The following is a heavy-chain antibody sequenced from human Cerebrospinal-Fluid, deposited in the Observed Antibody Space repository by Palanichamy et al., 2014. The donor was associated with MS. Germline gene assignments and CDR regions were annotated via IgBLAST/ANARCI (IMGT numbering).Heavy chain of an antibody. J-gene: IGHJ5*02. CDR1: GYTFTRDY. CDR2: INPADGST. CDR3: ARGTTYNWFDP. D-gene: IGHD2/OR15-2a*01. Sequence: QVQLVQSGAEVKKPGASVKVSCKASGYTFTRDYMYIHWMRQAPGQGLEWMGIINPADGSTSYAQKFHGRVAMTRDTSTSTVYMELSSLRSEDTAVYFCARGTTYNWFDPWGQGTLVTVSS. V-gene: IGHV1-46*03.